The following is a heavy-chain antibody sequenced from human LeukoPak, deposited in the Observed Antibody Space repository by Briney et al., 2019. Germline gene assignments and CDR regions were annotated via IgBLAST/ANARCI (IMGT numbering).Heavy chain of an antibody. Sequence: SETLSLTCAVYGGSFSGYYWSWIRQPPGKGLEWIGEINHSGSTNYNPSLKSRVTISVDTSKNQFSLKLSSVTAADTAVYYCARKDHDSTLGFDYWGQGTLVTVSS. CDR3: ARKDHDSTLGFDY. CDR1: GGSFSGYY. CDR2: INHSGST. D-gene: IGHD1-26*01. J-gene: IGHJ4*02. V-gene: IGHV4-34*01.